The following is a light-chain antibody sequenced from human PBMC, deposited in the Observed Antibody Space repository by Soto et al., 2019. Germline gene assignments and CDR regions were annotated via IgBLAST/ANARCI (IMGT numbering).Light chain of an antibody. V-gene: IGLV2-14*01. CDR3: SSYTTSNTRQIV. J-gene: IGLJ1*01. CDR2: DVS. CDR1: SSDVGGYNY. Sequence: QSVLTRPSSVSGAAGQAITISCPGTSSDVGGYNYVSWYQQHPGKAPKFMIYDVSNRPSGVSNRLSGSKSGNTASLTISGLQAEDEADYYCSSYTTSNTRQIVFGTGTKVTVL.